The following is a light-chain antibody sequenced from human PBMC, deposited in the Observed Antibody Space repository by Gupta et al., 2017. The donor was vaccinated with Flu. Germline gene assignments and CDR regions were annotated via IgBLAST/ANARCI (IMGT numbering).Light chain of an antibody. Sequence: DAVMTQSTLSLPVTLGQPASIACRSSESRVYSDGDSYESCFHQWPGQSPRRLIYKASNRESRVPDTISGSGSCRTFTLTIIRRKAADVGVYYCRHRKRWPRTFGQGTKVEI. J-gene: IGKJ1*01. CDR1: ESRVYSDGDSY. CDR2: KAS. V-gene: IGKV2-30*01. CDR3: RHRKRWPRT.